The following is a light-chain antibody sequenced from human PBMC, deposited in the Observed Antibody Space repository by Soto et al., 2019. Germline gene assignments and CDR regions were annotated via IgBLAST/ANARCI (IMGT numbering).Light chain of an antibody. CDR1: SSNIGAGYD. CDR2: GNI. V-gene: IGLV1-40*01. Sequence: QLVLTQPPSVSGAPGQRVTISCTGSSSNIGAGYDVHWYQQLPGTAPKLLIYGNINRPSGVPDRFSGSKSGTSASLAITGLQAEDEADYYCQSYDSSLGGFVVFGGGTKRPVL. CDR3: QSYDSSLGGFVV. J-gene: IGLJ2*01.